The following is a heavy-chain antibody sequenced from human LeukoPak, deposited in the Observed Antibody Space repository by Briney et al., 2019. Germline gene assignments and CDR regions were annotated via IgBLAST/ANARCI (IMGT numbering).Heavy chain of an antibody. D-gene: IGHD3-3*01. CDR1: GFTFSNYA. CDR2: IKHDGSEK. CDR3: ATDRGWRTSGYYLYYFEY. V-gene: IGHV3-7*01. Sequence: GGSLRLSCAASGFTFSNYAMNWVRQAPGKGLEWVASIKHDGSEKYYVDSVRGRFTISRDNTMNSLYLQMSSLRAEDTAVYYCATDRGWRTSGYYLYYFEYWGQGTLVTFSS. J-gene: IGHJ4*02.